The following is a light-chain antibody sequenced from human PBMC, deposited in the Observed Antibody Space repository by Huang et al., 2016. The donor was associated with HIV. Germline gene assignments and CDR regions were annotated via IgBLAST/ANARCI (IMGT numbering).Light chain of an antibody. CDR2: GAS. J-gene: IGKJ4*01. CDR3: QQSYFTPLT. Sequence: DIQMTQSPSSLSASVGDRVTITCRASQTITTYLSWYQKKTGKAPKLLIYGASSLHSGVPSRFSGSGSGTDFTLTISSLQPEDFATYYCQQSYFTPLTFGGGTRLEIK. CDR1: QTITTY. V-gene: IGKV1-39*01.